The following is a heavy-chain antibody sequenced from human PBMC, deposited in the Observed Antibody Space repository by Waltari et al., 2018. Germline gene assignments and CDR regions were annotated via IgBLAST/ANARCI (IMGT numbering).Heavy chain of an antibody. J-gene: IGHJ4*02. V-gene: IGHV4-31*03. CDR1: GGSISSGGYY. D-gene: IGHD2-15*01. CDR2: IYHSGST. Sequence: QVQLQESGPGLVKPSQTLSLTCTVSGGSISSGGYYWSWFRQHPRKGLEWIGYIYHSGSTYYNPSLKSRVTISVDRSKNQFSLKLSSVTAADTAVYYCARVVVAATDYEPPYYFDYWGQGTLVTVSS. CDR3: ARVVVAATDYEPPYYFDY.